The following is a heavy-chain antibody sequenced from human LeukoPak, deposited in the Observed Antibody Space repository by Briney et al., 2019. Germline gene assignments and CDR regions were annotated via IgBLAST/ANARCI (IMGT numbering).Heavy chain of an antibody. D-gene: IGHD1-26*01. Sequence: PGGSLRLSCAVSGFSVSDTFMTWVPQAPRKGLQWVSVILDTGITTYADSVKGRFSISRDNSKNTVYLQMNSLSVDDTAVYYCVRDKGVGRTERFDSWGPGTLVTVSS. CDR2: ILDTGIT. CDR3: VRDKGVGRTERFDS. CDR1: GFSVSDTF. V-gene: IGHV3-53*01. J-gene: IGHJ4*02.